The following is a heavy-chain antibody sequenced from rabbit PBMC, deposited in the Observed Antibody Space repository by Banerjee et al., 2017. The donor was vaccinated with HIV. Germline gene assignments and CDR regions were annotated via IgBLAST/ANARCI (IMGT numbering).Heavy chain of an antibody. CDR3: ARILVFSGSSYPYNL. J-gene: IGHJ4*01. CDR2: IDPVVGST. Sequence: QLKESGGGLVQPGGSLKLSCKASGFDFSSYYITWVRQAPGKGLEWIGYIDPVVGSTYSASGGKGRFTISRHNAQNTLYLQLYSLTAADTATYFCARILVFSGSSYPYNLWGPGTLVTDS. V-gene: IGHV1S7*01. D-gene: IGHD8-1*01. CDR1: GFDFSSYY.